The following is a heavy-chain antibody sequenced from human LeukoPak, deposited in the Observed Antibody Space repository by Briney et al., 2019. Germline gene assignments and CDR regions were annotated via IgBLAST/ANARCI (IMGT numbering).Heavy chain of an antibody. J-gene: IGHJ3*02. CDR3: AREMNYDSSGYYLDAFDI. V-gene: IGHV1-69*06. CDR1: GGTFSSYA. Sequence: SVKVSCKASGGTFSSYAISWVRQAPGQGLEWMGGIIPIFGTANYAQKFQGRVTITADTSTSTAYMELRSLRSDDTAVYYCAREMNYDSSGYYLDAFDIWGQGTMVTVSS. D-gene: IGHD3-22*01. CDR2: IIPIFGTA.